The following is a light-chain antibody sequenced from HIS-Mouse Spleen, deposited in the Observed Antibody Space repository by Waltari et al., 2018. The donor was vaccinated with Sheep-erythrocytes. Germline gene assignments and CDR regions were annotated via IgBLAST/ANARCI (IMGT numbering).Light chain of an antibody. CDR2: DVS. CDR3: CSYAGSYNHV. V-gene: IGLV2-11*01. Sequence: QSALTQPRSVSGSPGQSVTISCTGTSSDVGGYTYVSWYQQHPGKAPNLMLYDVSKRPSGVPDRFSGSKAGNTASLTISGLQAEDEADYYCCSYAGSYNHVFATGTKVTVL. J-gene: IGLJ1*01. CDR1: SSDVGGYTY.